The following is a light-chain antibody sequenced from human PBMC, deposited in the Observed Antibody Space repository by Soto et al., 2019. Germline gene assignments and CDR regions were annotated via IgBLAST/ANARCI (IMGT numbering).Light chain of an antibody. CDR1: QSVTTNR. Sequence: EIVLTQSPGTLSFSPGERATLSCRASQSVTTNRLAWYQQKAGQAPRLLIYDVSSRATGIPDRFSGSGSGTDFTLTISRLEPEDFAVYYCQQYGNSPQTFGQGTRLEIK. CDR2: DVS. CDR3: QQYGNSPQT. J-gene: IGKJ5*01. V-gene: IGKV3-20*01.